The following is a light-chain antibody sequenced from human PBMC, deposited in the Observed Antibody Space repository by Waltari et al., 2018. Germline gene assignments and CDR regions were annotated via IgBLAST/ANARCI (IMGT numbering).Light chain of an antibody. Sequence: QSALTQPPSASGSPGQSVTISCTESDSDVGGHRYVSWYQQHPGEVPKLIIYEVNKRPSGVPERFSASMSGNTASLTISGLQAGDEADYYCCSYGGTNTVFGGGTRLTVL. CDR3: CSYGGTNTV. J-gene: IGLJ2*01. V-gene: IGLV2-8*01. CDR1: DSDVGGHRY. CDR2: EVN.